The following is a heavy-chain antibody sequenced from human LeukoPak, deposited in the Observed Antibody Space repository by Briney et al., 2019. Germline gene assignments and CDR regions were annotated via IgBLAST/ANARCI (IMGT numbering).Heavy chain of an antibody. CDR3: ARDFFYY. Sequence: GGSLRLSCAASGDSGFTFSDHNMDWVRQAPGKGLEWIGRTGNKANGYTTEYAASVKGRFTISRDESKNSLYLQMNSLKTEDTAVYYCARDFFYYWGQGTLVTVSS. V-gene: IGHV3-72*01. CDR2: TGNKANGYTT. J-gene: IGHJ4*02. CDR1: GDSGFTFSDHN.